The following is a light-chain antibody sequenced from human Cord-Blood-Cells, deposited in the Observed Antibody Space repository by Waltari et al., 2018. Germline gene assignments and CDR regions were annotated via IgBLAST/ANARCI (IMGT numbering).Light chain of an antibody. CDR2: WAS. J-gene: IGKJ4*01. CDR1: QSVLYSSNNKNY. V-gene: IGKV4-1*01. CDR3: QQYYSTPLT. Sequence: DIVMTQSPDSLAMSLGERATINCKSSQSVLYSSNNKNYLAWYQHKQGQPPKLLIYWASTRESGVPDRFSGSGSGRDFTLTISSLQAEDVAVYYCQQYYSTPLTFGGGTKVEIK.